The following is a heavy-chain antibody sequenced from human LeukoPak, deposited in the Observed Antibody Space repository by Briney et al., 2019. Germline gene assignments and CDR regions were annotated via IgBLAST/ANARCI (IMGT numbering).Heavy chain of an antibody. CDR1: GFTFNPHS. J-gene: IGHJ4*02. CDR2: ISPDGSDE. CDR3: SGRSGFSSIY. Sequence: GGSLRLSCEASGFTFNPHSMNWVRQTPGKGLEWMANISPDGSDEFYVDSVKGRFTISRDNAKNSVYLQVNNLRAEDTGVYYCSGRSGFSSIYWGQGILVTVSS. V-gene: IGHV3-7*01. D-gene: IGHD2-2*01.